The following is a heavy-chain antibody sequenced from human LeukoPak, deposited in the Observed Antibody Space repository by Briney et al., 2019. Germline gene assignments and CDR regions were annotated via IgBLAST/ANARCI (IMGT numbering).Heavy chain of an antibody. V-gene: IGHV4-59*08. Sequence: PSETLSLTCTVSGGSISNYYWSWIRQPPGKGLAWIGYIYYSGTTNYNPSLKSRVTISVDTSKNQLSLKLSSVTAADTAVYYCARGKGYSYGYFWFDPWGQGTLVTVSS. J-gene: IGHJ5*02. CDR1: GGSISNYY. CDR2: IYYSGTT. CDR3: ARGKGYSYGYFWFDP. D-gene: IGHD5-18*01.